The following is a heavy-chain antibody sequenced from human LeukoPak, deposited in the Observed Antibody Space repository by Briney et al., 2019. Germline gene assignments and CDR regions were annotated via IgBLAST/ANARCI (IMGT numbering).Heavy chain of an antibody. CDR3: ARDTNQLTYSDY. D-gene: IGHD2-2*01. J-gene: IGHJ4*02. CDR1: GGTFSSYA. Sequence: WASVKVSCKASGGTFSSYAISWVRQVPGQGLEWMGGIIPIFGTANYAQKFQGRVTITADESTSTAYMELSSLRSEDTAVYYCARDTNQLTYSDYWGQGTLVTVSS. V-gene: IGHV1-69*13. CDR2: IIPIFGTA.